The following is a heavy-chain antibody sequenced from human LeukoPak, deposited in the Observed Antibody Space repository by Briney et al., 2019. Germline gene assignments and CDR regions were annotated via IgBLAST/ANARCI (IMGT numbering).Heavy chain of an antibody. V-gene: IGHV3-73*01. CDR2: IDKKDKGYATAT. CDR3: TRDSGTYNWFDP. CDR1: EFTFSSYW. J-gene: IGHJ5*02. Sequence: PGGSLRLSCAASEFTFSSYWMNWVRQAPGKGLEWVGQIDKKDKGYATATAYAASVKGRFTISRDDSINTAYLQMKSLKTEDTALYYCTRDSGTYNWFDPWGQGTLVTVSS. D-gene: IGHD1-26*01.